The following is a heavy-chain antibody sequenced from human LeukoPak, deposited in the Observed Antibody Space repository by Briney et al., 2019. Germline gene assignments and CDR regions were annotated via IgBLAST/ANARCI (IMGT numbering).Heavy chain of an antibody. D-gene: IGHD3-22*01. J-gene: IGHJ5*02. Sequence: ASVKVSCKVSGYTLTELSMHWVRQAPGKGLEWMGGFDPEDGETIYAQKFQGRVTMTEDTSTDTAYMELSSLRSEDTAVYYCATDPWYYYDSSGYLKANNWFDPWVQGTLVTVSS. CDR1: GYTLTELS. CDR3: ATDPWYYYDSSGYLKANNWFDP. V-gene: IGHV1-24*01. CDR2: FDPEDGET.